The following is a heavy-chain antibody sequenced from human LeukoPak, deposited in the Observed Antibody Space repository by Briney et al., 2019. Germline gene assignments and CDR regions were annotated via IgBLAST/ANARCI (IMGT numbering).Heavy chain of an antibody. D-gene: IGHD3-10*01. V-gene: IGHV3-30*02. CDR2: IRYDGSNK. CDR3: AKDPPFYGSGSFYNFDY. CDR1: GFTSSSYG. Sequence: PGGSLRLSGAASGFTSSSYGMHWVRQAPGKGLEWVAFIRYDGSNKYYADSVKGRFTISRDNSKNTLYLQMNSLRAEDTAVYYCAKDPPFYGSGSFYNFDYWGQGTLVTVSS. J-gene: IGHJ4*02.